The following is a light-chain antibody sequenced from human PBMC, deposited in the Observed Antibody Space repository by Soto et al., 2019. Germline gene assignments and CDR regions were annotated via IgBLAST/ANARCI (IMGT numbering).Light chain of an antibody. CDR2: GAS. J-gene: IGKJ4*01. V-gene: IGKV3-20*01. CDR3: QQYATSPIT. CDR1: QSVSNNY. Sequence: EIVLTQSPGTLSLSQLEGATLSFRASQSVSNNYLAWYQQKPGQAPRLLVYGASNRATGIPDRFSGSGSGKDFTITISRLETEDFELYYCQQYATSPITGGGGTKGDLK.